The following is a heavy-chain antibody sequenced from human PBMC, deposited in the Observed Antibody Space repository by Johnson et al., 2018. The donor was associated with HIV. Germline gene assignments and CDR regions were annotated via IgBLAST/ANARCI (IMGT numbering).Heavy chain of an antibody. CDR1: GFTFSSYG. Sequence: QVQLVESGGGVVQPGRSLRLSCAASGFTFSSYGMHWVRQAPGKGLEWVAVIWYDGSNKYYADSVKGRFTISGDNSKNTLYLQMNSLRAEDTAVYYCAREGIYCTGGRCYVAAFDIWGQGTKVTVSS. CDR2: IWYDGSNK. J-gene: IGHJ3*02. CDR3: AREGIYCTGGRCYVAAFDI. D-gene: IGHD2-15*01. V-gene: IGHV3-33*01.